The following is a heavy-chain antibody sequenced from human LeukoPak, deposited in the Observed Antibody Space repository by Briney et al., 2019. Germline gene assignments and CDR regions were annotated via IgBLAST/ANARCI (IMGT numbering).Heavy chain of an antibody. CDR2: IYSGGST. D-gene: IGHD2/OR15-2a*01. CDR3: AGGILSIHLFGY. V-gene: IGHV3-53*01. CDR1: GFTVSSNY. J-gene: IGHJ4*02. Sequence: GGSLRLSCAASGFTVSSNYMGWVRQAPGKGLEWVSVIYSGGSTYYADSVKGRFTISRDNSKNTLYLQMNSLRAEDTAVYYCAGGILSIHLFGYWGQGTLVTVSS.